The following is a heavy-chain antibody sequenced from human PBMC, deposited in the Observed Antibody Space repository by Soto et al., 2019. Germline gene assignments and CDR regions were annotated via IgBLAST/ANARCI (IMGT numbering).Heavy chain of an antibody. D-gene: IGHD6-6*01. CDR3: ARGRGGSSGYFDY. Sequence: QVQLVQSGAEVKKPGASVKVSCKASEYTFTSYYIHWVRQAPGQGLEWMGIINPSTGITGYAQKFQGRVTMTRDTSTSTVYMDLSSLRSEDTAVYFCARGRGGSSGYFDYWGQGTLVTVSS. V-gene: IGHV1-46*01. CDR2: INPSTGIT. CDR1: EYTFTSYY. J-gene: IGHJ4*02.